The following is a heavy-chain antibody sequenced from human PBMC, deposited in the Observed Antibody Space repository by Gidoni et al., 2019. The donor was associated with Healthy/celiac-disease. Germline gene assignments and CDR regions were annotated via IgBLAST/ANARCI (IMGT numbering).Heavy chain of an antibody. CDR3: AYGSGSSSAFDI. CDR2: ISYDGSNK. Sequence: QVQLVASGGGVVQPGRSLRPSCPASGFTFSNYGMHWVRQAPGKGLEWVAVISYDGSNKYYADSVKGRFTISRDNSKNTLYLQMNSLRAEDTAVCYCAYGSGSSSAFDIWGQGTMVIVSS. CDR1: GFTFSNYG. V-gene: IGHV3-30*03. D-gene: IGHD3-10*01. J-gene: IGHJ3*02.